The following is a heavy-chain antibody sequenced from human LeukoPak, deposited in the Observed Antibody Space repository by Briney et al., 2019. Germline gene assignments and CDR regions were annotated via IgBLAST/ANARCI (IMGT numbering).Heavy chain of an antibody. J-gene: IGHJ4*02. D-gene: IGHD6-19*01. CDR3: ARDPKQWLVLPYYSDY. CDR1: GFTFSNYG. V-gene: IGHV3-48*01. Sequence: GGSLRLSCGASGFTFSNYGISWVRQAPGRGLEWVSYISSSSSTIYYADSVKGRFTISRDNAKNSLYLQTNSLRAQDTAVYYCARDPKQWLVLPYYSDYWGQGTLVTVSS. CDR2: ISSSSSTI.